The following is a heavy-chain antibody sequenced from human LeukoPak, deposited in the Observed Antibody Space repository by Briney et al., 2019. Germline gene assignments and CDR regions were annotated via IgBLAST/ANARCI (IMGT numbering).Heavy chain of an antibody. CDR3: ARARSGYCTNGVCYTAHEAYNWFDP. CDR1: GYTFTSYG. V-gene: IGHV1-18*01. Sequence: ASVKVSCKASGYTFTSYGISWVGQAPGQGLEWMGWISAYNGNTNYARKLQGRVTMTTDTSTSTAYMELRSLRSDDTAVYYCARARSGYCTNGVCYTAHEAYNWFDPWGQGTLVTVSS. J-gene: IGHJ5*02. D-gene: IGHD2-8*01. CDR2: ISAYNGNT.